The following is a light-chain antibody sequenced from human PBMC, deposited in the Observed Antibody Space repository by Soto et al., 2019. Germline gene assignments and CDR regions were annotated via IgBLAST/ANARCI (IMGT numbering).Light chain of an antibody. Sequence: DIQMTQSPSTLPASVGDRVTITCRASQSLRGWLAWYQQKPGKAPRLLIYDGSSLQSGVPSRFSGRGSGTGFTLTINGLQPDDFATYYCQQLNSYPLTFGPGTKVDIK. CDR3: QQLNSYPLT. CDR1: QSLRGW. CDR2: DGS. J-gene: IGKJ3*01. V-gene: IGKV1-5*01.